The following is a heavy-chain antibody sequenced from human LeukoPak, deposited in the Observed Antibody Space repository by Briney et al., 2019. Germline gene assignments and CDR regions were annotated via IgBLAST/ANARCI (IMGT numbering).Heavy chain of an antibody. Sequence: GGSLRLSCAASGFTVSDNFMSWVRQDPGKGLEWVSVIYTGGAAFYAGSVRGRFSIFRDDSKNMLYLQMNSLRAEDTAVYRCARWNYPWGQGTLVTVSS. CDR1: GFTVSDNF. V-gene: IGHV3-53*01. J-gene: IGHJ5*02. D-gene: IGHD1-1*01. CDR2: IYTGGAA. CDR3: ARWNYP.